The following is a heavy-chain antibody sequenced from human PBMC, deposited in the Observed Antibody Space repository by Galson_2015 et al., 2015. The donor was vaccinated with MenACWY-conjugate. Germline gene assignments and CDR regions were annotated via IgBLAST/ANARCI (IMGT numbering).Heavy chain of an antibody. Sequence: PALVKPTQTLTLTCTFSGFSLSTRGICVNWIRQPPGKALEWLARLDWDGDKYYSASLKTRLTISKDTSKNQVVLIMTNMDPVDTATYYCAQISSSYCRGGDYWGQGTLVTVSS. CDR1: GFSLSTRGIC. CDR2: LDWDGDK. V-gene: IGHV2-70*11. J-gene: IGHJ4*02. D-gene: IGHD2-15*01. CDR3: AQISSSYCRGGDY.